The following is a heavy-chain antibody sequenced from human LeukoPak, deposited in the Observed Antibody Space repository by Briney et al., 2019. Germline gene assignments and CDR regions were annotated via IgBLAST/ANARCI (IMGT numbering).Heavy chain of an antibody. J-gene: IGHJ4*02. CDR2: INHSGST. Sequence: SETLSLTCAVYGGSFSGYYWSWIRQPPGKGLEWIGEINHSGSTNYNPPLKSRVTISVDTSKNQFSLKLSSVTAADTAVYYCARGYSSSSAGGFDYWGQGTLVTVSS. D-gene: IGHD6-6*01. CDR1: GGSFSGYY. CDR3: ARGYSSSSAGGFDY. V-gene: IGHV4-34*01.